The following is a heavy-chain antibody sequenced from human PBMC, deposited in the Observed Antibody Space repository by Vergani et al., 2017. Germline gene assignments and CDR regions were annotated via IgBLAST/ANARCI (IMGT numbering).Heavy chain of an antibody. D-gene: IGHD3-9*01. CDR3: ARDNYDILTGYWGASGWYFDL. Sequence: VQLVESGGGLVQPGGSLRLSCAASGFTFSSYAMHWVRQAPGKGLEWVAVISYDGSNKYYADSVKGRFTISRDNSKNTLYLQMNSLRAEDTAVYYCARDNYDILTGYWGASGWYFDLWGRGTLVTVSS. V-gene: IGHV3-30-3*01. J-gene: IGHJ2*01. CDR1: GFTFSSYA. CDR2: ISYDGSNK.